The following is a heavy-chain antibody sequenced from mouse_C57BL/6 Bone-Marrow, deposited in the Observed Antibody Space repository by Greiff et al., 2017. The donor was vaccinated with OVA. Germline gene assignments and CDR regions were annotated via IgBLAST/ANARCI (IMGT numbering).Heavy chain of an antibody. Sequence: QVQLQQSGAELARPGASGKLSCKASGYTFPSYGISWVKQRTGQGLEWIGEIYPRSGNTYYNEKFKGKATRTADKSSSTAYMELRSLTSEDSAVYFCAREDGSSPYYFDYWGQGTTLTVSS. V-gene: IGHV1-81*01. CDR1: GYTFPSYG. D-gene: IGHD1-1*01. CDR2: IYPRSGNT. J-gene: IGHJ2*01. CDR3: AREDGSSPYYFDY.